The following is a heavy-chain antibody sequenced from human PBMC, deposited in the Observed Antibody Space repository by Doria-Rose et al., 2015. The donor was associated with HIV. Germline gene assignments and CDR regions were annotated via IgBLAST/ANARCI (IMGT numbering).Heavy chain of an antibody. CDR3: ARIKSSRWYHKYYFDF. CDR1: GVSLSSPGMG. Sequence: QVTLKESGPVLVKPTETLTLTCTVSGVSLSSPGMGVSWIRQPPGKALEWLANIVLDDERSYKTSLKSRLTISRGTSKSQVVITMTDMDPVDTATYYCARIKSSRWYHKYYFDFWGQGTLVIVSA. CDR2: IVLDDER. J-gene: IGHJ4*02. V-gene: IGHV2-26*01. D-gene: IGHD6-13*01.